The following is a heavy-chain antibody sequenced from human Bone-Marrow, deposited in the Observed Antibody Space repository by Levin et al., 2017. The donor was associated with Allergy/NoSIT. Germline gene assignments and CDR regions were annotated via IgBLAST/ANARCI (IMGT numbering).Heavy chain of an antibody. CDR3: AKGRAAGGEDLDSSGYVDGLDV. CDR1: GGTFSDYI. V-gene: IGHV1-69*13. D-gene: IGHD3-22*01. J-gene: IGHJ6*02. Sequence: SVKVSCKTSGGTFSDYIFSWVRLAPGQGLQWMGGIVPSLATANYAQKFKGRLTITADDSTTTVFIELNSLTSEDTAVFYCAKGRAAGGEDLDSSGYVDGLDVWGQGTTVIVSS. CDR2: IVPSLATA.